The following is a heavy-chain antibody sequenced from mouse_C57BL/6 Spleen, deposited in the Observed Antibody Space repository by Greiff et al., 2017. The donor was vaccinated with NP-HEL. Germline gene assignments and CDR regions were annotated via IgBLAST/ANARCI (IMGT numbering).Heavy chain of an antibody. CDR3: AREDGNYVVPFAY. J-gene: IGHJ3*01. V-gene: IGHV1-42*01. CDR2: INPSTGGT. D-gene: IGHD2-1*01. Sequence: VQLQQSGPELVKPGASVKISCKASGYSFTGYYMNWVKQSPEKSLEWIGEINPSTGGTTYNQKFKAKATLTVDKSSSTAYMQLNSLTSCDSAVYYCAREDGNYVVPFAYWGQGTLVTVSA. CDR1: GYSFTGYY.